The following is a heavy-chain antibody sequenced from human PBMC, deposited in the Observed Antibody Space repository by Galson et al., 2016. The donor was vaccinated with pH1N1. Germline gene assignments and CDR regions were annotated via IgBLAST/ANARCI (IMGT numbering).Heavy chain of an antibody. Sequence: SLRLSCAASGFTFDDYAMHWVRQAPGKGLEWVSGISWHSGSIDYADSVKGRFTISRDNAKNSLYLQINSLRAEVTALYYCAKGDTFAGISFDYWGQGTLVTVSS. CDR1: GFTFDDYA. CDR3: AKGDTFAGISFDY. CDR2: ISWHSGSI. V-gene: IGHV3-9*01. J-gene: IGHJ4*02. D-gene: IGHD1-26*01.